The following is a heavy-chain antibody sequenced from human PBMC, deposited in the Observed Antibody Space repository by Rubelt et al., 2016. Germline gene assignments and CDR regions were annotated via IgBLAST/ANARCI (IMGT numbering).Heavy chain of an antibody. CDR1: GYTFTSYG. J-gene: IGHJ4*02. D-gene: IGHD6-25*01. CDR3: ARVGALAAHKIYYFDY. CDR2: ISAYNGNT. V-gene: IGHV1-18*01. Sequence: QVQLVQSGAEVKKPGASVKVSCKASGYTFTSYGISWVRQAPGQGLEWMGWISAYNGNTNFAQKLQGRVTMTTDTSTSTGYTGLRSLISDGPAVYYCARVGALAAHKIYYFDYWGQGTLVTVSS.